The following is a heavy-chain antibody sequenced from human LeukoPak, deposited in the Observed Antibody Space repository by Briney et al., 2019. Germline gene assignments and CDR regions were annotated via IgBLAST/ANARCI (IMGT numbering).Heavy chain of an antibody. J-gene: IGHJ6*03. CDR3: ARDYLSMEQWLVRGLYYYYYMDV. V-gene: IGHV1-2*02. CDR1: GYTFTGYY. D-gene: IGHD6-19*01. Sequence: ASVKVSCKASGYTFTGYYMHWVRQAPGQGLEWMGWINPNSGGTNYAQKFQGRVTMTRDTSISTAYMELSRLRSDDTAVYYCARDYLSMEQWLVRGLYYYYYMDVWGKGTTVTVSS. CDR2: INPNSGGT.